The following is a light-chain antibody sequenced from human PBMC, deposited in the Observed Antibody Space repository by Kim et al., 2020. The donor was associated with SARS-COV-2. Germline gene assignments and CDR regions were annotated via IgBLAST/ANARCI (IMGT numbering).Light chain of an antibody. CDR2: DAS. CDR3: QQYGDSAT. Sequence: SLSPRERATLSCRASQSISSNYLAWYQQKPDQSPRIFICDASTRATGIPDRFSGSGSGTDFTLTISRLEPEDFAVYYCQQYGDSATFGQGTKLEI. CDR1: QSISSNY. J-gene: IGKJ2*01. V-gene: IGKV3-20*01.